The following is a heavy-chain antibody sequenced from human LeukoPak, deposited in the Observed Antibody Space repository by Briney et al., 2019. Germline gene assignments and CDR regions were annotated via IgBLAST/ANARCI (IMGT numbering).Heavy chain of an antibody. CDR1: GFTFSSYA. V-gene: IGHV3-23*01. CDR3: AKHSSGWYAREYYFDY. D-gene: IGHD6-19*01. CDR2: ISGSGGST. Sequence: PGGSLRLSCAASGFTFSSYAMSWVRQAPGKGLEWVSAISGSGGSTYYAESVKGRFTISRDNSKNTLYLQMNSLRAEDTAVYYCAKHSSGWYAREYYFDYWGQGTLVTVSS. J-gene: IGHJ4*02.